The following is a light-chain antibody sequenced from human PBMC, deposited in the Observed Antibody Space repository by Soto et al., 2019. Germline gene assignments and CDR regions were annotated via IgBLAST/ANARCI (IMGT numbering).Light chain of an antibody. CDR2: DAS. Sequence: EIVLTQSPGTLSLSPGERATLSCRASQSVSSSYLAWYQQTPGQAPRLLIYDASKRATGIPARFSGSGSGTDFTLTISSLEPEDFAVYYCQQRSNWPPTFGQGTKVDIK. CDR3: QQRSNWPPT. V-gene: IGKV3-11*01. CDR1: QSVSSSY. J-gene: IGKJ1*01.